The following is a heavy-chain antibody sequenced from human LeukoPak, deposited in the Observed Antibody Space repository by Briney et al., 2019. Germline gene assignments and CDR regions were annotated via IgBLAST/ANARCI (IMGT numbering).Heavy chain of an antibody. D-gene: IGHD5-18*01. Sequence: SETLSLTCTVSGYSISSGYNWGWIRQPPGKGLEWIGSIYHTGSTYYKTSLKSRVTISVDTSKNQFSLKLSSVTAADTAVYYCARLLTAMGDYYFDYWGQGTLVTVSS. V-gene: IGHV4-38-2*02. CDR3: ARLLTAMGDYYFDY. J-gene: IGHJ4*02. CDR1: GYSISSGYN. CDR2: IYHTGST.